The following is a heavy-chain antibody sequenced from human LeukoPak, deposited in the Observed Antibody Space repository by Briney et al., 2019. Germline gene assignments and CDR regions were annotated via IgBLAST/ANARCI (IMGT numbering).Heavy chain of an antibody. J-gene: IGHJ6*03. CDR2: ITIRSTYT. CDR1: GVSFSSDN. Sequence: GGSLRLSCAASGVSFSSDNVNWGRLTPGRGLGWVSSITIRSTYTFYADSGKGRFTISRDNAKNSLDLDMNGLREEDTTVYYCARDTSSGTYSVGLYYYYMDVWGKGTPVTVSS. V-gene: IGHV3-21*01. CDR3: ARDTSSGTYSVGLYYYYMDV. D-gene: IGHD1-26*01.